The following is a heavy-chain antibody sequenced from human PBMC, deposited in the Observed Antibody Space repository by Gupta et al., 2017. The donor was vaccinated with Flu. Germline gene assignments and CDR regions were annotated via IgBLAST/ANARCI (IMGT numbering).Heavy chain of an antibody. CDR1: GSTFDDYA. J-gene: IGHJ4*02. D-gene: IGHD1-7*01. Sequence: EVQLVESVGGLVQPGRSLRLSCAASGSTFDDYAMHWVRQAPGKGLEWVSGISWNSGSIGYADSVKGRFTISRDNAKNSLYLQMNSLRAEDTALYYCAKDTQGRITGTNDWGQGTLVTVSS. V-gene: IGHV3-9*01. CDR3: AKDTQGRITGTND. CDR2: ISWNSGSI.